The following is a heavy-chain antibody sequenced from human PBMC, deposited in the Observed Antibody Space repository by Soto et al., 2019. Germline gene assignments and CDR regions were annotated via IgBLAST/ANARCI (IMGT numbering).Heavy chain of an antibody. J-gene: IGHJ4*02. CDR3: ARDGIVVTTQQWLAERPFDY. V-gene: IGHV1-69*01. CDR1: GGTFSSYA. CDR2: IIPIFGTA. D-gene: IGHD6-19*01. Sequence: QVQLVQSGAEVKKPGSSVKVSCKASGGTFSSYAISWVRQAPGQGLEWMGGIIPIFGTANYAQNFQGRVRITADEPTSTAYRELSSLRSEDTAVYYCARDGIVVTTQQWLAERPFDYWGRGTLVTVSS.